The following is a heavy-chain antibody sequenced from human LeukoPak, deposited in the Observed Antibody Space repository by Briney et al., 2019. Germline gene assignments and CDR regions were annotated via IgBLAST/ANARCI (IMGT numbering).Heavy chain of an antibody. CDR1: GYTFTGYY. CDR3: ARADSGYGPGYFDY. J-gene: IGHJ4*02. D-gene: IGHD3-10*01. V-gene: IGHV1-2*02. CDR2: INPNSGGT. Sequence: ASVKVSCKASGYTFTGYYMHWVRQAPGQGLEWMGWINPNSGGTNYAQKFQGRVTMTRDTSISTAYMELSRLRSDDTAVYYCARADSGYGPGYFDYWGQGTLVTVSS.